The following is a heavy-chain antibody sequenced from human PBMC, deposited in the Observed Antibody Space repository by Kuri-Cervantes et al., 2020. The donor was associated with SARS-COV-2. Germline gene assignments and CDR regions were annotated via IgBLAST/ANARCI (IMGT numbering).Heavy chain of an antibody. CDR3: ARLPSYYYYGMDV. Sequence: GSLRLSCTVSGGSISSSSYYWGWIRQPPGKGLEWIGSIYYSGSTYYNPSLKSRVTISVDTSKNQVSLKLSSVTAADTAVYYCARLPSYYYYGMDVWGQGTTVTVSS. CDR1: GGSISSSSYY. V-gene: IGHV4-39*01. CDR2: IYYSGST. J-gene: IGHJ6*02.